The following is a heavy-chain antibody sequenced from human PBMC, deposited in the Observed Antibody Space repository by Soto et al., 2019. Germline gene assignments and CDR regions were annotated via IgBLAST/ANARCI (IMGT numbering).Heavy chain of an antibody. CDR1: GFTFSSYS. CDR2: ISSSSSYI. CDR3: ARGSSSWRGIDY. V-gene: IGHV3-21*01. D-gene: IGHD6-13*01. J-gene: IGHJ4*02. Sequence: GGSLRLSCAASGFTFSSYSMNWVRQAPGKGLEWVSSISSSSSYIYYADSVKGRFTISRDNAKNSLYLQMNSLRAEDTAVYYCARGSSSWRGIDYWRQGTLVTVSS.